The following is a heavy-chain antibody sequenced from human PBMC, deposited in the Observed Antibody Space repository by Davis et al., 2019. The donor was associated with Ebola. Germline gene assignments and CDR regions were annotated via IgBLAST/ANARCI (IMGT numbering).Heavy chain of an antibody. Sequence: LGGSLRLSCAASGFTFSSYGMHWVRQAPGKGLEWVAFIRYDGSNKYYADSVKGRFTISRDNSKNTLYLQMNSLRAEDTAVYYCARDGSGSPDYYYYYGMDVWGQGITVTVSS. CDR3: ARDGSGSPDYYYYYGMDV. J-gene: IGHJ6*02. D-gene: IGHD3-10*01. CDR2: IRYDGSNK. V-gene: IGHV3-30*02. CDR1: GFTFSSYG.